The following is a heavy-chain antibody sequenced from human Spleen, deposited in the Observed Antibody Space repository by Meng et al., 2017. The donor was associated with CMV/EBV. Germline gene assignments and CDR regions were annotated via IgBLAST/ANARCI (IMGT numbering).Heavy chain of an antibody. J-gene: IGHJ4*02. D-gene: IGHD6-13*01. CDR2: IYLSGGT. CDR1: GGSISSGDYC. CDR3: AREATIAAVGLIDY. V-gene: IGHV4-30-4*08. Sequence: SETLSLTCTVSGGSISSGDYCWSWIRQPPGRGLEWIGCIYLSGGTYNHPSLKSRITISADTSKNQFSLKLSSVTAADTAVYYCAREATIAAVGLIDYWGQGTLVTVSS.